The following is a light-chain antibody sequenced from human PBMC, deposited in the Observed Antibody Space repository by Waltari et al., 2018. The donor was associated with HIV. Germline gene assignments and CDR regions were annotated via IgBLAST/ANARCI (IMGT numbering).Light chain of an antibody. CDR3: QSADSDNTYNWV. J-gene: IGLJ3*02. V-gene: IGLV3-25*03. CDR1: AMPDHS. CDR2: KVT. Sequence: SQLTQPPSVSVSPGQTAKIPCPGDAMPDHSVYWYQQKPRQAPVLVMYKVTERPSGIHERFSGSMSGTTVTLTIMGVQPEDEADYYCQSADSDNTYNWVFGGGTKLTVL.